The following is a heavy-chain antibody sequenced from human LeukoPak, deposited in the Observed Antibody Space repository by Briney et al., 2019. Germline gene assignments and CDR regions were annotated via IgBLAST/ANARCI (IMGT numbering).Heavy chain of an antibody. CDR1: GGSISSYY. D-gene: IGHD3-22*01. J-gene: IGHJ4*02. CDR3: ARAEYYYDSSGYYQPYYFDY. V-gene: IGHV4-59*01. Sequence: SETLSLTCTVSGGSISSYYWSWIRQPPGKGLEWIGYIYYSGSTNYNPSLKSRVTISVDTSKNQFSLKLSSVTAADTAVYYCARAEYYYDSSGYYQPYYFDYWGQGTLVTVSS. CDR2: IYYSGST.